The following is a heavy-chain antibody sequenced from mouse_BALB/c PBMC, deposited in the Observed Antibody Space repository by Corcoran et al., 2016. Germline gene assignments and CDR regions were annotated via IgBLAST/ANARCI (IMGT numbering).Heavy chain of an antibody. Sequence: QVQLQQSGPELVKPGASVKISCKASGYTFTSYYIHWVKQRPGQGLEWIGYIYPRDGSTNYNEKFKGKATLTEDTSSSTAYMQLSSLTSEDSAVYFSASEGGSMDYWGQGTSVTVSS. D-gene: IGHD3-1*01. V-gene: IGHV1S12*01. CDR2: IYPRDGST. CDR1: GYTFTSYY. CDR3: ASEGGSMDY. J-gene: IGHJ4*01.